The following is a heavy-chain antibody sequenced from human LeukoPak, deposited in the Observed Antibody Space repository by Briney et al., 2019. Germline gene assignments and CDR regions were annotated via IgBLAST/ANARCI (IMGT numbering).Heavy chain of an antibody. CDR2: ISSSSSYI. CDR1: GFTFSSYS. CDR3: ARDPTDYYDSSGYTDDAFDI. D-gene: IGHD3-22*01. V-gene: IGHV3-21*01. Sequence: GGCLRLSCAASGFTFSSYSMNWVRQAPGQGLEWVSSISSSSSYIYYADSVKGRFTISRDNVKNSLYLQMNSLRAEDTAVYYCARDPTDYYDSSGYTDDAFDIWGQGTMVTVSS. J-gene: IGHJ3*02.